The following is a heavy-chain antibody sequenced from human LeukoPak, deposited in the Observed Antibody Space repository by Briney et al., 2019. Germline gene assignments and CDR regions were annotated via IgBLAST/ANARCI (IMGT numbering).Heavy chain of an antibody. CDR3: ARGSVGGLDY. CDR1: GYTFTSYG. V-gene: IGHV7-4-1*02. CDR2: INTDTGNP. Sequence: ASVTVSCKASGYTFTSYGMHWVRQAPGQGLEWMGWINTDTGNPTYAQGFAGRFVFSLDTSVSTAYLQISSPKAEDTAVYYCARGSVGGLDYWGQGTLVTVSS. J-gene: IGHJ4*02. D-gene: IGHD1-26*01.